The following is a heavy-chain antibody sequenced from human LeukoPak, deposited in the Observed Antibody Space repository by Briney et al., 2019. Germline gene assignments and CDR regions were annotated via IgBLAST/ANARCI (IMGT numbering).Heavy chain of an antibody. V-gene: IGHV3-23*01. CDR2: ISGSGGST. CDR3: AKGGAAGIFGEFDY. D-gene: IGHD6-13*01. J-gene: IGHJ4*02. CDR1: GFTLSSYA. Sequence: PGGSLRLSCAASGFTLSSYAMSWVRQAPGKGREWVSAISGSGGSTYYADSVKGRFTISRDNSKNTLYLQMNSLRAEDTAVYYCAKGGAAGIFGEFDYWGQGTLVTVSS.